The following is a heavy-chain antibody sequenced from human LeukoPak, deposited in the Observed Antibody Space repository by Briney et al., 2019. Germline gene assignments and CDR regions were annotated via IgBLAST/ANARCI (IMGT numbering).Heavy chain of an antibody. Sequence: ASVKVSCKASGGTFSSYAISWVRQAPGQGLEWMGGIIPIFGTANYAQKFQGRVTITADESTSTAYMELSSLRSEDTAVYYCAREDMGYCSGGSCYRAWFDPWGQGTLVTVSS. CDR1: GGTFSSYA. V-gene: IGHV1-69*13. J-gene: IGHJ5*02. CDR2: IIPIFGTA. D-gene: IGHD2-15*01. CDR3: AREDMGYCSGGSCYRAWFDP.